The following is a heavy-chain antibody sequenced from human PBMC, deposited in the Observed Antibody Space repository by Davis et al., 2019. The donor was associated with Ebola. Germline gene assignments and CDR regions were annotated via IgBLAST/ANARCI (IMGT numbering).Heavy chain of an antibody. D-gene: IGHD3-10*01. CDR1: GYSFTSYW. CDR2: IYPGDSDT. V-gene: IGHV5-51*01. CDR3: ARQLGGSGSYYLYDY. J-gene: IGHJ4*02. Sequence: GESLKISCKGSGYSFTSYWIGWVRQMPGKGLEWMGIIYPGDSDTRYSPSFQGQVTIPADKSISTAYLQWSSLKASDTAMYYCARQLGGSGSYYLYDYWGQGTLVTVSS.